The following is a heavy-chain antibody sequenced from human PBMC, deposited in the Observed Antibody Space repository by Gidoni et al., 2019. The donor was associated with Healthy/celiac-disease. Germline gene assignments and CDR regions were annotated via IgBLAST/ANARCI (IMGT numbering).Heavy chain of an antibody. CDR1: GGSISSSSYY. J-gene: IGHJ6*03. V-gene: IGHV4-39*01. CDR2: IYYSGST. D-gene: IGHD3-10*01. CDR3: SAVYYGSGSYYYYYYMDV. Sequence: QLQLQESGPGLVKPSETLSLTCTVSGGSISSSSYYWGWIRQPPGKGLEWIGSIYYSGSTYYNPSLKSRVTISVDTSKNQFSLKLSSVTAADTAVYYCSAVYYGSGSYYYYYYMDVWGKGTTVTVSS.